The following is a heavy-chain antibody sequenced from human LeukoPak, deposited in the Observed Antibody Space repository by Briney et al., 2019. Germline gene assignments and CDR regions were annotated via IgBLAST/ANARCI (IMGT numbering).Heavy chain of an antibody. CDR1: GFTVSSNY. D-gene: IGHD4-17*01. CDR2: IYSGGST. J-gene: IGHJ4*02. V-gene: IGHV3-66*01. CDR3: ARGNDYGDYYFDY. Sequence: GGSLRLSCAASGFTVSSNYMSWVRQAPGKGLEWVSVIYSGGSTYYADSVKGRFTISRDDSKNTLYLQMSSLRAEDKAVYYCARGNDYGDYYFDYWGQGALVTVSS.